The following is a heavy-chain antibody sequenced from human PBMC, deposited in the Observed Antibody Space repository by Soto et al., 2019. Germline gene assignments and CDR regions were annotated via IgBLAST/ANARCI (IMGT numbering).Heavy chain of an antibody. D-gene: IGHD3-10*01. CDR3: ARCMGFDGSGYAFFDS. V-gene: IGHV3-21*01. J-gene: IGHJ4*02. Sequence: GGSLRLSCAVSGFTFNSYSMNWVRQAPGKGLEWVSSVSSSSSYIYYADSVKGRFTVSRDNAEKSLYLQMNSLRAEDTAIYYCARCMGFDGSGYAFFDSWGQGTLVTVSS. CDR1: GFTFNSYS. CDR2: VSSSSSYI.